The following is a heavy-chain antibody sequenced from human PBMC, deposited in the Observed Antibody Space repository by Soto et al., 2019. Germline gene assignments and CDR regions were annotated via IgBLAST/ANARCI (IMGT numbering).Heavy chain of an antibody. CDR1: GFSLSTSGVG. CDR2: IYWDDDK. D-gene: IGHD2-21*02. V-gene: IGHV2-5*02. J-gene: IGHJ5*02. CDR3: AHGDGGDCGGDCHHNWFDP. Sequence: QITLKESGPPLVKPTQTLTLTCTFSGFSLSTSGVGVGWIRQPPGKALEWLALIYWDDDKRYSPSLKSRLTITKDTSKNQVVLTMTNMDPVDTATYYCAHGDGGDCGGDCHHNWFDPWGQGTLVTVSS.